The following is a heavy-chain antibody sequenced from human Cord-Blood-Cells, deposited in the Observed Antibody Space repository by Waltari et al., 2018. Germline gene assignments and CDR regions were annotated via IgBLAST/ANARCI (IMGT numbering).Heavy chain of an antibody. J-gene: IGHJ4*02. CDR3: ARGRPPQH. Sequence: QVQLQQWGAGLLKPSETLSLTCAVYGGSFSGYYWSWIRQPPGKGLEWIGEINHSGSTNDNPSLKSRVTISVDPSKNQFSLKLSSVTAADTAVYYCARGRPPQHWGQGTLVTVSS. CDR1: GGSFSGYY. V-gene: IGHV4-34*01. CDR2: INHSGST.